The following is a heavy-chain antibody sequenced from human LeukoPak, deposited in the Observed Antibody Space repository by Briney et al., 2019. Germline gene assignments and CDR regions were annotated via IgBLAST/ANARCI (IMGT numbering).Heavy chain of an antibody. CDR3: ARGEKWLQIDY. J-gene: IGHJ4*02. CDR2: FNPNNDDT. V-gene: IGHV1-2*02. D-gene: IGHD5-24*01. Sequence: ASVTVSFTASGYTFTGYYIHWVRQAPGQGLEWMGWFNPNNDDTNYAQKFQGRVTMTRDTSISTAYMELSSLRSDDTAVYYCARGEKWLQIDYWGQGTVVTVSS. CDR1: GYTFTGYY.